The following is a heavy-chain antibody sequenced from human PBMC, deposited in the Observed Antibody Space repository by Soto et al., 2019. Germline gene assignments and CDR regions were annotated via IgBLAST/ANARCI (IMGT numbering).Heavy chain of an antibody. D-gene: IGHD6-6*01. CDR2: ISWDSRSV. V-gene: IGHV3-9*01. J-gene: IGHJ3*02. CDR3: AKDSIRRSFSRSSTRARDAFDI. CDR1: GFTFEDYA. Sequence: GGSLRLSCAVSGFTFEDYAMHWVRQAPGKGLEWASGISWDSRSVAYADSVKGRFTISRDNAENSLHLQMNSLRAEDTAVYYCAKDSIRRSFSRSSTRARDAFDIWGQGTMVTVS.